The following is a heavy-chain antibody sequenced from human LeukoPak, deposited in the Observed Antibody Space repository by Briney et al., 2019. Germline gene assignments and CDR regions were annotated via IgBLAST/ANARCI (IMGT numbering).Heavy chain of an antibody. CDR3: ARAKGSYSFDY. CDR2: ISNSGRSI. J-gene: IGHJ4*02. Sequence: GGSLRLSCAASGFTFSDYYMTRIPPAPGKGREWVSYISNSGRSIYYANSVKGRFTISRDNAKNSLYLQMNSQRAEDTAVYYCARAKGSYSFDYWGQGTLVTVSS. CDR1: GFTFSDYY. V-gene: IGHV3-11*01. D-gene: IGHD3-10*01.